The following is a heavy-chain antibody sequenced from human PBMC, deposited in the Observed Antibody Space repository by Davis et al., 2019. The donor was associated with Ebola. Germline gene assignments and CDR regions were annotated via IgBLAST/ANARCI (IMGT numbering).Heavy chain of an antibody. CDR2: IWYDGSNK. V-gene: IGHV3-33*01. Sequence: GGSLRLSCAASGFTFSSYGMHWVRQAPGKGLEWVAVIWYDGSNKYYADSVKGRFTISRDNSKNTLYLQMNSLRAEDTAVYYCARDQRIAARRYYYYGMDVWGQGTTVTVSS. D-gene: IGHD6-6*01. J-gene: IGHJ6*02. CDR1: GFTFSSYG. CDR3: ARDQRIAARRYYYYGMDV.